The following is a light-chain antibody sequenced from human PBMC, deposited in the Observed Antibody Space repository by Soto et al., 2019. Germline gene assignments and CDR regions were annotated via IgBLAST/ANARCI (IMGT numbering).Light chain of an antibody. J-gene: IGLJ1*01. Sequence: QSVLTQPPSASGTPGQRVTISCSGSSSNIGSSAVNWFQQLPGTAPKLLIYSNNQRPSGVPDRFSGSKSGTSASLAISGLQSEDEADHYCAAWDDSLNGYVFGTGTKVTVL. CDR2: SNN. CDR3: AAWDDSLNGYV. V-gene: IGLV1-44*01. CDR1: SSNIGSSA.